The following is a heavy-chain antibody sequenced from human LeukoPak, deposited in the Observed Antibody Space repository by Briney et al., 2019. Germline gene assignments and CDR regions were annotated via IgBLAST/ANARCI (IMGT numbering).Heavy chain of an antibody. Sequence: TGVSLRLSCAASGFTFDDYAMHWVRQAPGKGLEWVSGISWNSGSIGYADSVKGRFTISRDNAKNSLYLQMNSLRAEDTALYYCAKGGRYSGYDYFDYWGQGTLVTVSS. D-gene: IGHD5-12*01. V-gene: IGHV3-9*01. CDR2: ISWNSGSI. J-gene: IGHJ4*02. CDR3: AKGGRYSGYDYFDY. CDR1: GFTFDDYA.